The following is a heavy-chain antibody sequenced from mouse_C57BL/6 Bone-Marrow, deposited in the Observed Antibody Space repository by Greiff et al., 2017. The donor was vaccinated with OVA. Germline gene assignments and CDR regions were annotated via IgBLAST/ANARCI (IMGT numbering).Heavy chain of an antibody. CDR1: GFTFSSYG. CDR2: ISSGGSYT. J-gene: IGHJ2*01. CDR3: ARHGGYYAFDY. Sequence: DVQLVESGGDLVKPGGSLKLSCAASGFTFSSYGMSWVRQTPDKRLEWVATISSGGSYTYYPDSVKGRFTISRDNAKNTLYLQMSSLKSEDTAMYYCARHGGYYAFDYWGQGTTLTVSS. V-gene: IGHV5-6*01. D-gene: IGHD2-3*01.